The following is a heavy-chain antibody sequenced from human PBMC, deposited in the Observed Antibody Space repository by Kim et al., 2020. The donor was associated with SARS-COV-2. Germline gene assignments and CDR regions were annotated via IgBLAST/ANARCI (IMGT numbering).Heavy chain of an antibody. V-gene: IGHV3-23*01. CDR2: IKGHGGKT. Sequence: GGSLRLSCVASGFNFGTFGMTWVRQAPGKGLEWVSDIKGHGGKTFYADSVKGRFTISRDSSKNTLYLQMNSLSADDTAVYYCVKGAFLDNY. D-gene: IGHD3-9*01. CDR1: GFNFGTFG. CDR3: VKGAFLDNY. J-gene: IGHJ4*01.